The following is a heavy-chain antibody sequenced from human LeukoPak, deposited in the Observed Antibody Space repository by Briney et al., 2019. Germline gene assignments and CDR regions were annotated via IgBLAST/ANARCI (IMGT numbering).Heavy chain of an antibody. CDR3: ARTNVYYYASSDYYPYFDY. J-gene: IGHJ4*02. V-gene: IGHV1-18*01. D-gene: IGHD3-22*01. CDR2: ISAYNGNT. Sequence: ASVKVSCKASGYTFTSYGISWVRQAPGHGLEWMGWISAYNGNTNYAQKLQDRVTMTTDTSTSTAYMELRSLRSDDTAVYYCARTNVYYYASSDYYPYFDYWAQGTLVTVSS. CDR1: GYTFTSYG.